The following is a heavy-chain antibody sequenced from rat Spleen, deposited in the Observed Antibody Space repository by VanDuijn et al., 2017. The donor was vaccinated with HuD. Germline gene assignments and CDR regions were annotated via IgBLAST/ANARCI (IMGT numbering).Heavy chain of an antibody. CDR2: ISYDGGNY. CDR3: ARGTRNYSSYGGFAY. Sequence: EVQLVESGGGLVQPGRSMKLSCAASGFTFNKYGMTWVRQAPQKGLEWVAYISYDGGNYYYRDSVMGRFTISRDNAKSTLYLQMDSLGAEDTATYYCARGTRNYSSYGGFAYWGQGTLVTVSS. CDR1: GFTFNKYG. D-gene: IGHD1-2*01. J-gene: IGHJ3*01. V-gene: IGHV5-25*01.